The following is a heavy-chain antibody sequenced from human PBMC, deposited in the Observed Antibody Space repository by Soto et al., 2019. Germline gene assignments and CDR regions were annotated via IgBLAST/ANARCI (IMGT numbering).Heavy chain of an antibody. Sequence: QVQLVESGGGVVQPGRSLRLSCAASGFTFSSYGMHWVRQAPGKGLEWVAVISYDGSNKYYADSVKGRFTISRDNSKNTLYLQMNSLRAEDTAVYYCAKAREYSSSWYRNYYYYMDVWGKGTTVTVSS. J-gene: IGHJ6*03. V-gene: IGHV3-30*18. CDR3: AKAREYSSSWYRNYYYYMDV. D-gene: IGHD6-13*01. CDR1: GFTFSSYG. CDR2: ISYDGSNK.